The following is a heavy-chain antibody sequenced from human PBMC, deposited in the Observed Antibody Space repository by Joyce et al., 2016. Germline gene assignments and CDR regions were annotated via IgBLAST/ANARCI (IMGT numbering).Heavy chain of an antibody. CDR2: IYFSGIT. J-gene: IGHJ4*02. V-gene: IGHV4-30-4*01. CDR1: GGSISSGDYY. CDR3: ARGNGDFWSGYYNYFDY. Sequence: QVQLQESGPGLVKPSQTLSLTCTVSGGSISSGDYYWRWVRQSPGKGLEWSGYIYFSGITNRNTSLKSRLTISADTSKNQFSLKVRSVTAADTAVYYCARGNGDFWSGYYNYFDYWGQGILVTVSS. D-gene: IGHD3-3*01.